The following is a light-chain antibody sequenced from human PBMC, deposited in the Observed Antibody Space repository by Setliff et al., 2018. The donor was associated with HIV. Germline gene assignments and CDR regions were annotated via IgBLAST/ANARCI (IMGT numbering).Light chain of an antibody. V-gene: IGLV1-44*01. CDR2: SNN. J-gene: IGLJ1*01. CDR3: AAWDDSLNAFYV. Sequence: QSALTQPPSASGTPGQRVTISCSGSSSNIGTNSVNWYQQLPGTAPKLLIYSNNQRPSGVPARFSGSKSGTSASLAISGLQSEDEADYYCAAWDDSLNAFYVFGTGTKVNVL. CDR1: SSNIGTNS.